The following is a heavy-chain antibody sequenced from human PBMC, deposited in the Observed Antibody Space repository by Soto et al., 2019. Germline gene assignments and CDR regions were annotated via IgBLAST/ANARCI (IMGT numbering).Heavy chain of an antibody. CDR2: IYYSGST. J-gene: IGHJ5*02. CDR3: ASYYSGYDLNWFDP. V-gene: IGHV4-59*08. D-gene: IGHD5-12*01. Sequence: SETLSLTCTVSGGSISSYYWSWIRQPPGKGLEWIGYIYYSGSTNYNPSLKSRVTISVDTSKNQFSLKLSSVTAADTAVYYCASYYSGYDLNWFDPWGQGTLVTVSS. CDR1: GGSISSYY.